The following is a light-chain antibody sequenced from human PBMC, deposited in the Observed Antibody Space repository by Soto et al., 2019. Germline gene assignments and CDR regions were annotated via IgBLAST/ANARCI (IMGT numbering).Light chain of an antibody. V-gene: IGLV1-40*01. CDR2: DNN. CDR1: SSNIGALYD. CDR3: QSYDNSLSGHVV. J-gene: IGLJ2*01. Sequence: QSVLTQPPSVSGAPGQRVTISCTGSSSNIGALYDVNWYQQLPGTAPKLLISDNNNRPSGVPDRFSGSKSGTSASLAITGLQAEDEADYYCQSYDNSLSGHVVFGGGTKVTVL.